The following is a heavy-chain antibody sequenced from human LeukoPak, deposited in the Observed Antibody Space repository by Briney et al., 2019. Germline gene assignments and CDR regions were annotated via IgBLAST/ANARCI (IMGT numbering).Heavy chain of an antibody. CDR3: VRREGFFYYFDY. Sequence: GGSLRLSCAASGFSFSSYEMNWVRQAPGKGLEWVSYISSSGRTIYYADSVKGRFTISRDNAKNSLYLQMNSLRAEDTAVYYCVRREGFFYYFDYWGRGTLVTVSS. D-gene: IGHD1-26*01. J-gene: IGHJ4*02. V-gene: IGHV3-48*03. CDR2: ISSSGRTI. CDR1: GFSFSSYE.